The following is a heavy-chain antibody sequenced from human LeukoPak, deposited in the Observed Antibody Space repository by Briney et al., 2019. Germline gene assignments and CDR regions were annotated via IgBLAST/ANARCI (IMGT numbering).Heavy chain of an antibody. CDR2: INPNSGGT. CDR1: GYTFTGYY. D-gene: IGHD2-2*02. V-gene: IGHV1-2*02. J-gene: IGHJ4*02. CDR3: ARSYCSSTSCHNYFDY. Sequence: GASVTVSCKASGYTFTGYYMHWVRQAPGQGLEWMGWINPNSGGTNYAQKFQGRVTMTRDTSISTAYMELSRLRSDDTAVYYCARSYCSSTSCHNYFDYWGRGTLVTVSS.